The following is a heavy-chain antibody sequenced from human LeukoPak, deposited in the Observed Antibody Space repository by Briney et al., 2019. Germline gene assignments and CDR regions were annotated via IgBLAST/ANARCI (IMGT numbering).Heavy chain of an antibody. CDR2: ISWTSSSI. CDR1: GFTFDDYA. D-gene: IGHD1-7*01. V-gene: IGHV3-9*03. J-gene: IGHJ6*03. CDR3: AKGATTELNYYMDV. Sequence: QPGGSLRLSCTASGFTFDDYAMHWVRQAPGKGLEWVSGISWTSSSISYADSVKGRFTISRDSAKNSLYLQMNSLRAEDMALYYCAKGATTELNYYMDVWGKGTMATVSS.